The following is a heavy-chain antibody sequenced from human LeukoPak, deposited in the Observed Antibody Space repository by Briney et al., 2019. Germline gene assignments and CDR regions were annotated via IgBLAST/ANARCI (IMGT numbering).Heavy chain of an antibody. CDR3: ARELRYFDWPYFDY. Sequence: SETLSLTCTVSGGSISSSSYYWGWIRQPPGKGLEWIGSIYYSGSTYYNPSLKSRVTISVDTSKNQFSLKLSSVTAADTAVYYCARELRYFDWPYFDYWGQGTLVTVSS. V-gene: IGHV4-39*07. D-gene: IGHD3-9*01. J-gene: IGHJ4*02. CDR2: IYYSGST. CDR1: GGSISSSSYY.